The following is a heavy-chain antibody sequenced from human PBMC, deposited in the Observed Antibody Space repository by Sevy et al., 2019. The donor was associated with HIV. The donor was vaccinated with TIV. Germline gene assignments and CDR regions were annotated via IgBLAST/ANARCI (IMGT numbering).Heavy chain of an antibody. V-gene: IGHV3-23*01. CDR3: AKDRPYDYVWGSYRQRGNW. J-gene: IGHJ4*02. Sequence: GGSLRLSCAASGFTFSSYAMSWVRQAPGKGLEWVSAISGSGGSTYYADSVKGRFTISRDNSKNTLYLQMNSLRAEDTAVYYCAKDRPYDYVWGSYRQRGNWWGRGTLVTVSS. CDR1: GFTFSSYA. CDR2: ISGSGGST. D-gene: IGHD3-16*02.